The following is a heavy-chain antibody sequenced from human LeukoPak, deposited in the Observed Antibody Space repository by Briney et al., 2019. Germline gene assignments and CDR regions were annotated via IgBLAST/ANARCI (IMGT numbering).Heavy chain of an antibody. V-gene: IGHV4-39*07. CDR3: ARVESSSTGNYYYYYYMDV. CDR2: IYYSGST. CDR1: GGSISSSSYY. D-gene: IGHD6-13*01. J-gene: IGHJ6*03. Sequence: SETLSLTCTVSGGSISSSSYYWGWIRQPPGKGLEWIGSIYYSGSTYYNPSLKSRVTISVDTSKNQFSLKLSSVTAADTAVYYCARVESSSTGNYYYYYYMDVWGRGTTVTVSS.